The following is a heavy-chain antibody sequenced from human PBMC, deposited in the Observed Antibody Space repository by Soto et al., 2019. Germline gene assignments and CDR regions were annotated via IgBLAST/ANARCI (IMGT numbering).Heavy chain of an antibody. D-gene: IGHD6-19*01. CDR1: GFTFSSYG. V-gene: IGHV3-30*18. CDR2: ISYDGRNK. Sequence: QVQLVESGGGVVQPGRSLRLSCAASGFTFSSYGMHWVRQAPGKGLERGAVISYDGRNKYYADAVKGRFTISRDNSKNTLYLQISSLRAEYTAVYYCVKDGSSGWPYFYDMDVWGQGTTVTVSS. J-gene: IGHJ6*02. CDR3: VKDGSSGWPYFYDMDV.